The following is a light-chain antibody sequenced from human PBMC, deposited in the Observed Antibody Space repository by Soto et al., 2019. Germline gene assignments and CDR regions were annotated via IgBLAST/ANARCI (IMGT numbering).Light chain of an antibody. Sequence: QSALTQPRSVSGSPGQSVNISCTGTSSDVGGYNYVSWYQQHPGKAPKLMIYDVSKRPSGVPDRFSGSKSGNTASLTISGLQAEDEADYYCCSYAGSYVFGTGTKVTVL. CDR1: SSDVGGYNY. J-gene: IGLJ1*01. CDR3: CSYAGSYV. V-gene: IGLV2-11*01. CDR2: DVS.